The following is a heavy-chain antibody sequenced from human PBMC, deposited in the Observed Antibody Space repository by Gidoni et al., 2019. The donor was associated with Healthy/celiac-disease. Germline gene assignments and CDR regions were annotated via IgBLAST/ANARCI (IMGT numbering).Heavy chain of an antibody. CDR1: GYTFTSYY. V-gene: IGHV1-46*01. CDR2: INPSGGST. J-gene: IGHJ3*02. Sequence: QVQLVQYGAEVKTPGASVKVSCKASGYTFTSYYMHWVRQAPGQGLEWMVIINPSGGSTSYAQKFQGRVTMTRDTSTSTVYMELSSLRSEDTAVYYCARDSQQLGDRGAFDIWGQGTMVTVSS. CDR3: ARDSQQLGDRGAFDI. D-gene: IGHD6-13*01.